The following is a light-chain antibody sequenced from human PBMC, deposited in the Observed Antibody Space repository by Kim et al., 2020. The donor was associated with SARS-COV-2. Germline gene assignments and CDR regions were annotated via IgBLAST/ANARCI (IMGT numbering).Light chain of an antibody. J-gene: IGLJ2*01. CDR2: GKN. CDR1: SVRRYY. CDR3: NSRDSSGNVV. Sequence: VALGQTVRITCQGDSVRRYYASWYQQKPGQAPVLVIYGKNNRPSAIPDRFSGASSGNTASLPITGAQAEDEADYYCNSRDSSGNVVFGGGTQLTVL. V-gene: IGLV3-19*01.